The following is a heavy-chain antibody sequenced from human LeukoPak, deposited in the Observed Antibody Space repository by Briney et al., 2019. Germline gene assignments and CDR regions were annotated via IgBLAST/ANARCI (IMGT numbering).Heavy chain of an antibody. CDR3: ARDHCSSTSCSSTPTNWFDP. V-gene: IGHV1-18*01. CDR2: IGAYNGNT. CDR1: GYTFTSYG. Sequence: ASVKVSCKASGYTFTSYGISWVRQAPGQGLEWMGWIGAYNGNTNYAQKLQGRVTMTTDTSTSTAYMELRSLRSDDTAVYYCARDHCSSTSCSSTPTNWFDPWGQGTLVTVSS. J-gene: IGHJ5*02. D-gene: IGHD2-2*01.